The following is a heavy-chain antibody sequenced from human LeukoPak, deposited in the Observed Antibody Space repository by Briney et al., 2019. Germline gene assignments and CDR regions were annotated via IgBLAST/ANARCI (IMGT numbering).Heavy chain of an antibody. Sequence: GGSVRLSCAASGFTFDDYAMHWVRQAPGKGLEWVCLIRGDGGSTYYADSVKGRFTISRDNSKNSLYLQMNSLRTEDTALYYCAKDRVRRGYSYGLFDYWGEGTLVTVSS. CDR1: GFTFDDYA. CDR3: AKDRVRRGYSYGLFDY. J-gene: IGHJ4*02. V-gene: IGHV3-43*02. CDR2: IRGDGGST. D-gene: IGHD5-18*01.